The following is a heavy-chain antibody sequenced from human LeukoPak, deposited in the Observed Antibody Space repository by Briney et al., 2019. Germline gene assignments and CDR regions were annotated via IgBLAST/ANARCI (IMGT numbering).Heavy chain of an antibody. J-gene: IGHJ4*02. CDR3: ARDHSQWGYFDY. CDR2: ISAYNGNT. CDR1: GYTFTSYG. Sequence: ASVKVSCKASGYTFTSYGISWVRQAPGLGLEWMGWISAYNGNTNYAQKLQGRVTMTTDTSTSTAYMELRSLRSDDTAVYYCARDHSQWGYFDYWGQGTLVTVSS. D-gene: IGHD1-26*01. V-gene: IGHV1-18*01.